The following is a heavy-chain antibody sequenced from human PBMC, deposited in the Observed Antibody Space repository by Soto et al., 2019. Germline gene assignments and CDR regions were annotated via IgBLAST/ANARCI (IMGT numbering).Heavy chain of an antibody. J-gene: IGHJ4*02. D-gene: IGHD3-10*02. V-gene: IGHV3-23*01. CDR3: ARNIQRLTRFAGDY. CDR2: ISGSGGST. Sequence: PGGSLRLSCAASGFTFSSYAMSWVRQAPGKGLEWVSAISGSGGSTYYADSVKGRFTISRDNSKNTLYLQMNSLRAEDTAVYYCARNIQRLTRFAGDYWGQGTLVTVS. CDR1: GFTFSSYA.